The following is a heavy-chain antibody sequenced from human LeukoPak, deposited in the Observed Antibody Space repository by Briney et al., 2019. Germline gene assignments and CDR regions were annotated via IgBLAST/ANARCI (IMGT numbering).Heavy chain of an antibody. Sequence: SGGSLRLSCTASGITFTNYWMHWVRQAPGKGLVWVSHINMVGSHTTYADSVKGGFTISRDNAKSTLYLQLNSLRAEDTAVYYCATDDYRGLGFWGQGTLVTVSS. D-gene: IGHD4-11*01. CDR3: ATDDYRGLGF. J-gene: IGHJ4*02. V-gene: IGHV3-74*01. CDR2: INMVGSHT. CDR1: GITFTNYW.